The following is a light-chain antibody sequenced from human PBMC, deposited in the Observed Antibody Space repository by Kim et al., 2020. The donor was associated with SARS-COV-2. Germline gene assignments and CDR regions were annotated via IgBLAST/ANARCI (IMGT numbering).Light chain of an antibody. Sequence: SGGDRVNIPCRASQSITTWLAWYQQQPGKAPRLLIYKASSLESGVPSRFSGSGSGTEFTLTISSLQADDFATYFCQQYFDASPWTFGQGTKVDIK. CDR3: QQYFDASPWT. CDR2: KAS. V-gene: IGKV1-5*03. J-gene: IGKJ1*01. CDR1: QSITTW.